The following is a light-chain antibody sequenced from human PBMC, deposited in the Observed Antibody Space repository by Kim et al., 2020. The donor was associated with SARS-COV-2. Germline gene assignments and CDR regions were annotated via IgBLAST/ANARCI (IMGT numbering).Light chain of an antibody. CDR3: CSYAGSYV. CDR1: SSDVGGYNY. Sequence: SPVQSGTISCTGTSSDVGGYNYVSWYQHHPGKAPKLMIYDVSKRPSGVPDRFSGSKSGNTASLTISGLQAEDEADYYCCSYAGSYVFGTGTKVTVL. CDR2: DVS. V-gene: IGLV2-11*01. J-gene: IGLJ1*01.